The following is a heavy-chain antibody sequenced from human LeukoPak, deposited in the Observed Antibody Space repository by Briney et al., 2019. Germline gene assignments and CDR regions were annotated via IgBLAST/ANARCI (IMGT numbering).Heavy chain of an antibody. CDR3: ASTVDY. CDR2: ISYDGSNK. V-gene: IGHV3-30*04. J-gene: IGHJ4*02. Sequence: GGSLRLSCAASGFTFSSYAMHWVRQAPGKGLEWVAVISYDGSNKYYADSVKGRFTISRDNAKNSLYLQMNSLRAEDTAVYYCASTVDYWGQGTLVTVSS. CDR1: GFTFSSYA. D-gene: IGHD4-17*01.